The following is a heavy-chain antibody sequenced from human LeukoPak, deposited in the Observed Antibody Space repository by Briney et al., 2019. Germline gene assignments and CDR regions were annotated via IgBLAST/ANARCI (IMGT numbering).Heavy chain of an antibody. Sequence: GGSLRLSCAASGFTFSSYAMHWVRQAPRKEWVAVISYDGSNEYYAYSGKGRFTTSRDTSKNTLYMQMNSLRDEDTAVYYCARGSRGRGIYGIGVWGQGSTVTVYS. D-gene: IGHD3-10*01. J-gene: IGHJ6*02. CDR2: ISYDGSNE. V-gene: IGHV3-30-3*01. CDR3: ARGSRGRGIYGIGV. CDR1: GFTFSSYA.